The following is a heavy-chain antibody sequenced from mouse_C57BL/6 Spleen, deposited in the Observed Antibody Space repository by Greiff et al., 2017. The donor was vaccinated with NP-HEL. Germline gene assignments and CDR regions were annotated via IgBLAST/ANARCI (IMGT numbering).Heavy chain of an antibody. CDR3: ARRDYYGSGDYFDY. V-gene: IGHV1-82*01. CDR1: GYAFSSSW. D-gene: IGHD1-1*01. CDR2: IYPGDGDT. Sequence: VKLQESGPELVKPGASVKISCKASGYAFSSSWMNWVKQRPGKGLEWIGRIYPGDGDTNYNGKFKGKATLTADKSSSTAYMQLSSLTSEDSAVYFCARRDYYGSGDYFDYWGQGTTLTVSS. J-gene: IGHJ2*01.